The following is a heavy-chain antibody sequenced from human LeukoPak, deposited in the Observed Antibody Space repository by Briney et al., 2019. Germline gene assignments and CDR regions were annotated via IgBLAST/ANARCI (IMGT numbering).Heavy chain of an antibody. Sequence: ASVKVSCKASGYTFTSYGISWVRQAPGQGLEWMGWISAYNGNTNYAQKFQGRVTMTRDTSISTAYMELSRLRSDDTAVYYCARDGAVAGTSQNYWGQGTLVTVSS. J-gene: IGHJ4*02. CDR3: ARDGAVAGTSQNY. V-gene: IGHV1-18*01. CDR2: ISAYNGNT. CDR1: GYTFTSYG. D-gene: IGHD6-19*01.